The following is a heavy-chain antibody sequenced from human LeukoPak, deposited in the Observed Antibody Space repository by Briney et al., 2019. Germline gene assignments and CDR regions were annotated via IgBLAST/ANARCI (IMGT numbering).Heavy chain of an antibody. Sequence: GGSLRLSCAASGFTFSSYGMHWVRQAPGKGLEWVAVISYDGSNKYYADSVKGRFTISRDNAKNSLYLQMNSLRAEDTAVYYCARALGDSSGPNPNWGQGTLVTVSS. CDR3: ARALGDSSGPNPN. J-gene: IGHJ4*02. CDR1: GFTFSSYG. D-gene: IGHD3-22*01. V-gene: IGHV3-30*03. CDR2: ISYDGSNK.